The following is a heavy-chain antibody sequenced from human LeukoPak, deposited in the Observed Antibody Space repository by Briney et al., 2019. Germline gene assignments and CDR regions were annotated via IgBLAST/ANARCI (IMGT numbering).Heavy chain of an antibody. Sequence: GGSLRLSCAASGFTFSSYWMSWVRQAPGKGLEWVANIKQDGSEKYYVDSVKGRFTISRDNAKNSLYLQMNSLRAEDTAVYYRARDQTSTLPLGLIDYWGQGTLVTVSS. CDR3: ARDQTSTLPLGLIDY. CDR2: IKQDGSEK. D-gene: IGHD3-16*01. J-gene: IGHJ4*02. V-gene: IGHV3-7*01. CDR1: GFTFSSYW.